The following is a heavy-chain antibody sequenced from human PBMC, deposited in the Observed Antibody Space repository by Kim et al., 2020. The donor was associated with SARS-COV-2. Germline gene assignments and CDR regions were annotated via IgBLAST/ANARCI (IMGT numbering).Heavy chain of an antibody. CDR3: ARATMITFGGVIDHFDY. D-gene: IGHD3-16*02. V-gene: IGHV4-31*02. Sequence: LKSRVTISVDTYKNQCSLKLSSVTAADTAVYYCARATMITFGGVIDHFDYWGQGTLVTVSS. J-gene: IGHJ4*02.